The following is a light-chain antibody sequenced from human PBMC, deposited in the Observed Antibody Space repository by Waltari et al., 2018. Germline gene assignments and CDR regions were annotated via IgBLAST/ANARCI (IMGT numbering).Light chain of an antibody. V-gene: IGLV1-47*01. CDR3: ASWDGSLGGVI. Sequence: QSVLRQPPSASGTPGQRVTISCSGSNYNIGTNFVYWYHQLPGTAPKLLIYRNNQRPSGVPDRFSGSKSGTSASLAISGLRSEDEADYYCASWDGSLGGVIFGGGTKLTVL. J-gene: IGLJ2*01. CDR2: RNN. CDR1: NYNIGTNF.